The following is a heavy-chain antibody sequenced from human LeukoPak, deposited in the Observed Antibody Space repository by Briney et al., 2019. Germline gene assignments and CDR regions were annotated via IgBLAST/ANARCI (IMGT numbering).Heavy chain of an antibody. Sequence: SETLSLTCTVSGGSISSYYWSWIRQPPGKGLEWIVYIYYSGSTNYNPSLKSRVTISVDTSKNQFSLKLSSVTAADTAVYYCARGFGVVTAISNYYYMDVWGKGTTVTVSS. CDR3: ARGFGVVTAISNYYYMDV. CDR1: GGSISSYY. CDR2: IYYSGST. J-gene: IGHJ6*03. D-gene: IGHD2-21*02. V-gene: IGHV4-59*01.